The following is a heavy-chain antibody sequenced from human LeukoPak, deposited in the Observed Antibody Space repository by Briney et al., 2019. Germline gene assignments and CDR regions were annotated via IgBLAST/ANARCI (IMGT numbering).Heavy chain of an antibody. V-gene: IGHV1-69*01. CDR3: ARVGGDSDGYYFDY. Sequence: SVNVSCKASGGTLSSYAISWVRPAPGQGVEWMGGIIPIFGTAKYAQKFQGRVTITADESTSTAYMELSSLRSEDTAVYYCARVGGDSDGYYFDYWGQGTLVTVSS. J-gene: IGHJ4*02. D-gene: IGHD2-21*02. CDR1: GGTLSSYA. CDR2: IIPIFGTA.